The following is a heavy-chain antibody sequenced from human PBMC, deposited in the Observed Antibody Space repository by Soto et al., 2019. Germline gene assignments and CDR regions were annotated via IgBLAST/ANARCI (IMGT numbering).Heavy chain of an antibody. CDR1: GGTFSTYA. D-gene: IGHD3-22*01. CDR2: IIPIFGTG. Sequence: ASVKVSCKASGGTFSTYAINWVRQAPGQGLEWMGGIIPIFGTGNFAQKFQGRVTITADESTSTAYMELRSLRSDDTAVYYCARVYYYDSSRYSYYFDYWGQGTLVTVSS. V-gene: IGHV1-69*13. CDR3: ARVYYYDSSRYSYYFDY. J-gene: IGHJ4*02.